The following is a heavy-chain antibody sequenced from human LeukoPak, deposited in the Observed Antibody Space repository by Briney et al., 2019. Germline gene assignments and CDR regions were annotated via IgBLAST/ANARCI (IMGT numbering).Heavy chain of an antibody. J-gene: IGHJ4*02. CDR2: ISSSSSYI. V-gene: IGHV3-21*01. Sequence: GGSLRLSCVASGFTFNSYTMNWVRQAPGKGLEWVSSISSSSSYIYYADSVKGRFTISRDNAKKSVYLQMNSLRVEDTAVYYCARACVYYDSSGCDYWGQGTLVTVSS. CDR3: ARACVYYDSSGCDY. CDR1: GFTFNSYT. D-gene: IGHD3-22*01.